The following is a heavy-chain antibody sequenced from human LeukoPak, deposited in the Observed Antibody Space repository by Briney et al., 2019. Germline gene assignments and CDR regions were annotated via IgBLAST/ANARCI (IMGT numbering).Heavy chain of an antibody. J-gene: IGHJ4*02. CDR3: ARDRATTMFDY. CDR1: GFTFSNYW. V-gene: IGHV3-74*01. CDR2: INSDGSST. D-gene: IGHD5-24*01. Sequence: GGSLRLSCAASGFTFSNYWMHWVRQAPGKGLVWVSRINSDGSSTTYADSVKGRFTISRDNAKNTLYLRMNSLRADDTAVYYCARDRATTMFDYWAQGTLVTVSS.